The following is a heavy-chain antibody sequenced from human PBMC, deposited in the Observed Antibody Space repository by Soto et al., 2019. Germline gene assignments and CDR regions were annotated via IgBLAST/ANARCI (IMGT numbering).Heavy chain of an antibody. CDR1: GYSISSGYY. D-gene: IGHD3-10*01. J-gene: IGHJ4*01. V-gene: IGHV4-38-2*02. CDR2: VYHNGIM. Sequence: SETLSLTCSVSGYSISSGYYWGRVRQAPGKGLEWLGSVYHNGIMFHNPSFQSRVTISVDTSKNQFSLNLRSVTAADTAVYYCAALWFGELAFNYWGHGILVTVSS. CDR3: AALWFGELAFNY.